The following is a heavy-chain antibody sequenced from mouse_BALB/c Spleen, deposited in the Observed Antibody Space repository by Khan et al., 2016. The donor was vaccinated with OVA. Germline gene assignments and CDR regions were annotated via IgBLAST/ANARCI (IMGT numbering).Heavy chain of an antibody. CDR2: INSNGGST. J-gene: IGHJ2*01. D-gene: IGHD1-1*02. CDR1: GFTFSSYG. Sequence: EVELVESGGGLVQPGGSLKLSYAASGFTFSSYGMSWVRQTPDKRLELVATINSNGGSTYYPDSVKGRFTISRDNAKNTLYLQMSSLKSEDTAMYYWARSGGPRGYFDYWGQGTTLTVSS. V-gene: IGHV5-6-3*01. CDR3: ARSGGPRGYFDY.